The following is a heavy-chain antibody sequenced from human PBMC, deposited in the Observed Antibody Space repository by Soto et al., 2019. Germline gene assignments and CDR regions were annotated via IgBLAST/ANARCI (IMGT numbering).Heavy chain of an antibody. Sequence: GGSLRLSCAASGFNFSSYAMHWVRQAPGRGLEWVAVISYDGGKKYYADSVKGRFTISRDNSQNTLYVEMTSLSAEDTAVYYCAREGQPAAGTTPHNWGQGTLVTVSS. D-gene: IGHD6-13*01. V-gene: IGHV3-30*04. CDR3: AREGQPAAGTTPHN. CDR2: ISYDGGKK. CDR1: GFNFSSYA. J-gene: IGHJ4*02.